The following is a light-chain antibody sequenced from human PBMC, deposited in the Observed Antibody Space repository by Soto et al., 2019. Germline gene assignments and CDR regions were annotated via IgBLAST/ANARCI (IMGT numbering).Light chain of an antibody. CDR2: DNT. CDR1: RSNIGAGYA. Sequence: QSVLTQPPLVSGAPVQRVTISCTGSRSNIGAGYAVHWYQQLPGTAPKLLIYDNTNRPSVVPDRFSASESGTSASLAITGLQSEDEADYYCQSYYTSLSASVFGGVTKLTVL. CDR3: QSYYTSLSASV. V-gene: IGLV1-40*01. J-gene: IGLJ2*01.